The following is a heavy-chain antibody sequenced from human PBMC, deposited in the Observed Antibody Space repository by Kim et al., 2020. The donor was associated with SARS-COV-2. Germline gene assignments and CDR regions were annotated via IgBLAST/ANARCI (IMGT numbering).Heavy chain of an antibody. J-gene: IGHJ4*02. CDR2: ISARGDYT. CDR1: GFTFSNSA. Sequence: GGSLRLSCATSGFTFSNSAMSWVRQAPGKGLEWVSAISARGDYTYYGDSVKGRFTISRDSSKTTLYLQMNNLRAEDAAIYFCAKDGGGSYWAPYYFDNWGQGTLVTVSS. D-gene: IGHD1-26*01. CDR3: AKDGGGSYWAPYYFDN. V-gene: IGHV3-23*01.